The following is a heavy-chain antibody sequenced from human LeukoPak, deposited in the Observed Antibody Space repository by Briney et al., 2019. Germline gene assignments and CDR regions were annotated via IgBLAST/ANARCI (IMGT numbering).Heavy chain of an antibody. D-gene: IGHD5-18*01. CDR3: ARAGTAMASPDR. V-gene: IGHV1-69*13. CDR1: GGTFSSYA. CDR2: IIPIFGTA. J-gene: IGHJ4*02. Sequence: ASVKVSCKASGGTFSSYAISWVRQAPGQGLEWMGGIIPIFGTANYAQKFQGRVTITADESTSTAYMELSSLRSEDTAVYYCARAGTAMASPDRWGQGTLVTVSS.